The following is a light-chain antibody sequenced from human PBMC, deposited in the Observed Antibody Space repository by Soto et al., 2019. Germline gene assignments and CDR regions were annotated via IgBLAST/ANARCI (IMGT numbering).Light chain of an antibody. CDR1: QSVSSN. J-gene: IGKJ1*01. CDR2: GAS. CDR3: QQYGSSPQT. Sequence: EIVMTQSPATLSVSPGARATPSCRASQSVSSNLAWYQQKPGQAPRLLIYGASSRATGIPGRFSGSGPGTDFTLTISRLEPEDFAVYYCQQYGSSPQTFGQGTKVDIK. V-gene: IGKV3-20*01.